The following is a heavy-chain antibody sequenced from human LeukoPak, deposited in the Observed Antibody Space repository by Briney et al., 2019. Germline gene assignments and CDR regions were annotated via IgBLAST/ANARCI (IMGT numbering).Heavy chain of an antibody. V-gene: IGHV3-30*03. CDR3: AREQTVAGTYYFDY. CDR1: GFTFSSYG. D-gene: IGHD6-19*01. CDR2: ISYDGSNK. J-gene: IGHJ4*02. Sequence: QPGRSLRLSCAASGFTFSSYGMHWVRQAPGKVLEWVAVISYDGSNKYYADSVKGRFTISRDNSKNTLYLQMNSLRAEDTAVYYCAREQTVAGTYYFDYWGQGTLVTVSS.